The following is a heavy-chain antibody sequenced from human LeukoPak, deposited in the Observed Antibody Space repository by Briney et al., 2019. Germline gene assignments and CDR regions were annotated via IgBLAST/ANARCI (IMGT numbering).Heavy chain of an antibody. CDR2: FDPEDGET. D-gene: IGHD5-18*01. Sequence: GASVKVSCKVSGYTLTELSMHWVRQAPGKGLEWMGGFDPEDGETIYAQKFQGRVTMTEDTSTDTAYMELSSLRSEDTAVYYCATESYSYGSMGPQYWGQGTLVTVSS. CDR1: GYTLTELS. V-gene: IGHV1-24*01. CDR3: ATESYSYGSMGPQY. J-gene: IGHJ4*02.